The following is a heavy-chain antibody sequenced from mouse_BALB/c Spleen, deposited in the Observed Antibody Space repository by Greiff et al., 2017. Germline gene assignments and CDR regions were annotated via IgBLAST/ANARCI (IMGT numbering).Heavy chain of an antibody. CDR2: ISYSGST. CDR3: ARRYSLLRRGDAMDY. Sequence: EVHLVESGPGLVKPSQSLSLTCTVTGYSITSDYAWNWIRQFPGNKLEWMGYISYSGSTSYNPSLKSRISITRDTSKNQFFLQLNSVTTKDTATYYCARRYSLLRRGDAMDYWGQGTSVTVSS. J-gene: IGHJ4*01. V-gene: IGHV3-2*02. CDR1: GYSITSDYA. D-gene: IGHD1-2*01.